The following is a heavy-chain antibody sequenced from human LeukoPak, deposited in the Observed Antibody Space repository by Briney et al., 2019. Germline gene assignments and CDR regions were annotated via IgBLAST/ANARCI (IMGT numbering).Heavy chain of an antibody. D-gene: IGHD3-10*01. CDR2: ISGGGVST. Sequence: GGSLRLSCAASGFTFSGYAMSWVGQAPGKGLEWVSAISGGGVSTYYAGSIKGRFTISSDDSKNTRNRQMNSLRAEDTAVYYCAKGMVRGVIPDYWGQGTLVTVSS. CDR3: AKGMVRGVIPDY. CDR1: GFTFSGYA. V-gene: IGHV3-23*01. J-gene: IGHJ4*02.